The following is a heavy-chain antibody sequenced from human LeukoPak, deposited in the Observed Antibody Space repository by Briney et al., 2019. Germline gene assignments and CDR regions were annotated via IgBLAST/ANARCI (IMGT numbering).Heavy chain of an antibody. CDR1: GFTVSSNY. Sequence: PGGSLTLSCAASGFTVSSNYMSWVRQAPGKGLEWVSVIYSGGRTKYADSVKGRFTISRDNSKNTLYLQMNSLRAEDTAVYYCARGEGLFDYWGQGTLVTVSS. CDR2: IYSGGRT. CDR3: ARGEGLFDY. J-gene: IGHJ4*02. V-gene: IGHV3-53*01.